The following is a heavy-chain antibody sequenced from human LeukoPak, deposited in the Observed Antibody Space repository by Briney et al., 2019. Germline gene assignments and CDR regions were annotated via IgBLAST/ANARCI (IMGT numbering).Heavy chain of an antibody. CDR3: ARHYDSSGYSDY. J-gene: IGHJ4*02. D-gene: IGHD3-22*01. V-gene: IGHV3-23*01. Sequence: QPGGSLRLSCAASGFTFSSYAMSWVRQAPGKGLEWVSAISGSGGSTYYADSVKGRFTISRDNSKNTLYLQMNSLKASDTAMYYCARHYDSSGYSDYWGQGTLVTVSS. CDR2: ISGSGGST. CDR1: GFTFSSYA.